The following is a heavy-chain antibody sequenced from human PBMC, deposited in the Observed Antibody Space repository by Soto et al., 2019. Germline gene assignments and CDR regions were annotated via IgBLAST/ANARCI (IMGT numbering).Heavy chain of an antibody. CDR1: GETLESCA. CDR2: INAGNGNT. V-gene: IGHV1-3*01. D-gene: IGHD3-10*01. J-gene: IGHJ6*02. Sequence: WEARGETLESCAMWWAHHATRQRLEWMGWINAGNGNTKYSQKFQGRVTITRDTSASTAYMELSSLRSEDTAVYYCARYRHVLLWFGESTPDGMDVWSQCTTLSVSS. CDR3: ARYRHVLLWFGESTPDGMDV.